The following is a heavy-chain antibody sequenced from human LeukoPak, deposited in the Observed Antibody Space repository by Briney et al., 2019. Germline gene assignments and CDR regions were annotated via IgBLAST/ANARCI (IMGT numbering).Heavy chain of an antibody. D-gene: IGHD5-18*01. CDR1: GFTVSSNY. V-gene: IGHV3-53*01. Sequence: PGGSLRLSCAASGFTVSSNYMSWVRQASGKGLEWVSVIYSGGSTYYADSVKGRFTISRDNSKNTLYLQMNSLRAEDTAVYYCARVGTAMVLDYWGQGTLVTVSS. J-gene: IGHJ4*02. CDR3: ARVGTAMVLDY. CDR2: IYSGGST.